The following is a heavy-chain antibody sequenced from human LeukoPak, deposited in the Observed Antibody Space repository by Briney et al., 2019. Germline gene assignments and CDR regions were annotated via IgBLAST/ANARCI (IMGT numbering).Heavy chain of an antibody. D-gene: IGHD6-6*01. J-gene: IGHJ5*02. V-gene: IGHV4-59*08. CDR1: GGSISSYY. CDR2: IYYSGST. Sequence: SETLSLTCTVSGGSISSYYWSWIRQPPGKGLEWIGYIYYSGSTNYNPSLKSRVTISVDTSKNQFSLKLSSVTAADTAVYYCARPRRPHGWFDPWGQGTLVTVSS. CDR3: ARPRRPHGWFDP.